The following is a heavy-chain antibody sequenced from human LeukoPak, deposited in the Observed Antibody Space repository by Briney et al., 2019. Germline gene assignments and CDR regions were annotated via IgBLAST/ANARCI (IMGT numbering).Heavy chain of an antibody. CDR1: GFTFSSYV. J-gene: IGHJ3*02. CDR2: IWFDGNNK. V-gene: IGHV3-33*01. Sequence: GGSLRLSCAASGFTFSSYVMHWVRQAPGKGLEWVTIIWFDGNNKYYADSVKGRFTISRDNSKNTLYLQMNSLRAEDTAVYYCAGARPTSSWTAFDIWGQGTMVTVSS. D-gene: IGHD6-13*01. CDR3: AGARPTSSWTAFDI.